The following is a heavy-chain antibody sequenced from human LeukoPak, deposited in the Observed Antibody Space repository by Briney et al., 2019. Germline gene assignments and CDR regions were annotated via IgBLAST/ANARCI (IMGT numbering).Heavy chain of an antibody. J-gene: IGHJ5*02. D-gene: IGHD4-23*01. CDR3: ARLGPHYGGNPDNWFDP. Sequence: SVKVSCKASGGTFSCYAISWVRQAPGQGLEWMGGIIPIFGTANYAQKFQGRVTITADESTGTAYMELSSLRSEDTAVYYCARLGPHYGGNPDNWFDPWGQGTLVTVSS. CDR1: GGTFSCYA. V-gene: IGHV1-69*13. CDR2: IIPIFGTA.